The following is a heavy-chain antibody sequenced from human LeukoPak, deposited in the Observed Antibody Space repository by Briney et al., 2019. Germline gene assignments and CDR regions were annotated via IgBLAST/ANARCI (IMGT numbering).Heavy chain of an antibody. CDR2: IYYSGST. CDR3: ARHFPYSPPGK. J-gene: IGHJ4*02. V-gene: IGHV4-59*08. Sequence: SETLSLTCTVSGGSISSYYWSWIRQPPGKGLEWIGYIYYSGSTNYNPSLKSRVTIAVDTSKNQFSLNLSSVTAADTAVYYCARHFPYSPPGKWGQGTLVTVSS. CDR1: GGSISSYY. D-gene: IGHD6-13*01.